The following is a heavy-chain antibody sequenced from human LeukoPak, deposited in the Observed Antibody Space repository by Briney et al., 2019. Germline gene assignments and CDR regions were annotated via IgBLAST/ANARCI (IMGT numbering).Heavy chain of an antibody. Sequence: GGSLRLSCAASGFTFSSYGMTWVRQAPGKGLEWVSYISSSSSTIYYADSVKGRFTISRDNSKSTLYLQMNSLRAEDTAVYYCANYGSGSYFVYWGQGTLVTVSS. CDR3: ANYGSGSYFVY. V-gene: IGHV3-48*01. J-gene: IGHJ4*02. CDR1: GFTFSSYG. D-gene: IGHD3-10*01. CDR2: ISSSSSTI.